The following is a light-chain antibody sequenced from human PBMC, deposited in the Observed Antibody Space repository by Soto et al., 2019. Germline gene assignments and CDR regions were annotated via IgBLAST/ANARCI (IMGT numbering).Light chain of an antibody. J-gene: IGLJ2*01. CDR1: SSDVGRYDY. Sequence: QSALTQPRSVSGSPGQSVTISCTETSSDVGRYDYVSWYQHHPGKAPKLLIYDVNKWPSGVPDRFSGSKSGNTASLSISGLQAEDEADYYCCSKEGTSTAVFGGGTKVTVL. CDR2: DVN. V-gene: IGLV2-11*01. CDR3: CSKEGTSTAV.